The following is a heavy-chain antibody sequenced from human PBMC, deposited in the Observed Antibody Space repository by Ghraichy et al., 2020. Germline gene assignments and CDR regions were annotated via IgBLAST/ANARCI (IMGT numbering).Heavy chain of an antibody. D-gene: IGHD1-26*01. V-gene: IGHV3-13*04. CDR1: GFTFTNYD. CDR3: ARRSGSHWGFDY. Sequence: GGSLRLSCAASGFTFTNYDMYWVRQATGKGLEWVSAIGTVGDTYYLGSVRGRFTISRDNAKNSLYLQMNSLRAGDTAVYYCARRSGSHWGFDYWGQGTLVTVSS. CDR2: IGTVGDT. J-gene: IGHJ4*02.